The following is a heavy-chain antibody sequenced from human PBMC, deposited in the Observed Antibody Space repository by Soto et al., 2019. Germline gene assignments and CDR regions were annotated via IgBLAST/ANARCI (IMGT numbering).Heavy chain of an antibody. V-gene: IGHV3-23*01. Sequence: EVQLLESGGGLVQPGGSLRLSCAASGFTFSSYAMSWVRQAPGKGLEWVSAISGSGGSTYYADSVKGRFTISRDNSKNTLYLQMNSLRARDTAVYYCAKDTGGSVPGFSGFDPWGQGTLVTVSS. D-gene: IGHD6-25*01. J-gene: IGHJ5*02. CDR1: GFTFSSYA. CDR3: AKDTGGSVPGFSGFDP. CDR2: ISGSGGST.